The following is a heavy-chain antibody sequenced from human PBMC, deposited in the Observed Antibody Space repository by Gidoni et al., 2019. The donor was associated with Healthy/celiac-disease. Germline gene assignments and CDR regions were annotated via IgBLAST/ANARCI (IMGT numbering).Heavy chain of an antibody. V-gene: IGHV3-49*04. CDR2: SRSKAYGGTT. D-gene: IGHD6-19*01. CDR1: GFTFGGYA. J-gene: IGHJ4*02. Sequence: EVQLVESGGGLIQPGRFLRLSGTASGFTFGGYAMSWVRQAPGKGLEWVGFSRSKAYGGTTEYAASVKGRFTISRDDSKSIAYLQMNSLKTEDTAVYYCTRDTRPAVAGTGDYWGQGTLVTVSS. CDR3: TRDTRPAVAGTGDY.